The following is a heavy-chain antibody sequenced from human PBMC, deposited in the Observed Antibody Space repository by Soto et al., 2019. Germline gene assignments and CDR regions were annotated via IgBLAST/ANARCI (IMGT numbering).Heavy chain of an antibody. J-gene: IGHJ4*02. Sequence: SRRIACAVSRXPVRSYGRAWVRQAPGKGLEWVALILYDGSNKYYADSVKGRFTISRDNSKNTLYRQMNRMRAEDTAVYHCVLGFWSGPRDYWGRGTLGTFSS. CDR3: VLGFWSGPRDY. V-gene: IGHV3-33*01. D-gene: IGHD3-3*01. CDR1: RXPVRSYG. CDR2: ILYDGSNK.